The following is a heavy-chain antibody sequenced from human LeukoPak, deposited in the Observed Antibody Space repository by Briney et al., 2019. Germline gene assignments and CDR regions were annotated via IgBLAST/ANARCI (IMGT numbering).Heavy chain of an antibody. J-gene: IGHJ4*02. CDR3: ARGPAQGSYAYGYYFDY. V-gene: IGHV1-2*02. CDR1: GYTFIGYY. CDR2: INPNSGGT. Sequence: ASVKVSCKASGYTFIGYYMHWVRQAPGQGLEWMGWINPNSGGTNYAQKFQGRVTMTRDTSISTAYMELSRLRSDDTAVYYCARGPAQGSYAYGYYFDYWGQGTLVTVSS. D-gene: IGHD2-2*01.